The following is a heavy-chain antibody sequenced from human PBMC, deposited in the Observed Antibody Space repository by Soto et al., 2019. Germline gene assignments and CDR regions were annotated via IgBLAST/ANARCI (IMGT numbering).Heavy chain of an antibody. CDR1: GGSFSGYY. Sequence: SETLSLTCAVYGGSFSGYYWSWIRQPPGKGLEWIGEINHSGSTNYNPSLKSRVTISVDTSKNQFSLKLSSVTAADTAVYYCAGIVATIFYVGHKRGYYGMDVWGQGTTVTVSS. CDR2: INHSGST. D-gene: IGHD5-12*01. V-gene: IGHV4-34*01. J-gene: IGHJ6*02. CDR3: AGIVATIFYVGHKRGYYGMDV.